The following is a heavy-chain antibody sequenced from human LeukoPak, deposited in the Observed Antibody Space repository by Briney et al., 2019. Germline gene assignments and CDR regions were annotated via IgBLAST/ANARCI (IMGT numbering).Heavy chain of an antibody. CDR2: IYYSGST. Sequence: SETLSLTCTVSGGSISSYYWSWIRQPPGKGLEWIGYIYYSGSTNYNPSLKSRVTISVDTSKNQFSLKLSSVTAADTAVYYCARLPGKHCSSTSCYAYFDYWGQGTLVTVSS. V-gene: IGHV4-59*08. D-gene: IGHD2-2*01. J-gene: IGHJ4*02. CDR1: GGSISSYY. CDR3: ARLPGKHCSSTSCYAYFDY.